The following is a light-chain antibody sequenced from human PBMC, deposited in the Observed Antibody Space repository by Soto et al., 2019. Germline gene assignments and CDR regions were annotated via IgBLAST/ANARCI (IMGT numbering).Light chain of an antibody. Sequence: QSVLTQPPSASGTPGQRVTISCSGSSSNIGSNYVYWYQHLPGTAPKLLIYRNDQRPSGVPDRLSGSKSGTSASLAISGLRSEDEADYYCSAWDDSLSGHVVFGGGTKVTVL. CDR1: SSNIGSNY. J-gene: IGLJ2*01. V-gene: IGLV1-47*01. CDR3: SAWDDSLSGHVV. CDR2: RND.